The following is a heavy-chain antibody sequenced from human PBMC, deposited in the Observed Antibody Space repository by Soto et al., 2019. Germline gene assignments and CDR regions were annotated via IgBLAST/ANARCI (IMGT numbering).Heavy chain of an antibody. J-gene: IGHJ3*02. CDR3: VWGDLFI. CDR2: IKSKSDGGTT. Sequence: EVQLVESGGGVVKPGGSLRLSCNTSGFTFANAWMSWIRQAPGKGLEWIGRIKSKSDGGTTDYIAPVEGRFIVSREDSKNTLYLQMSGLKPEDTGVYYCVWGDLFIWGRGTEVIVSS. CDR1: GFTFANAW. V-gene: IGHV3-15*01. D-gene: IGHD3-16*01.